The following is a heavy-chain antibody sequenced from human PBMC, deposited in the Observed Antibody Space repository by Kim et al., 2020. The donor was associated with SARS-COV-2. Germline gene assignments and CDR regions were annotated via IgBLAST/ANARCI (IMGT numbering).Heavy chain of an antibody. D-gene: IGHD6-19*01. CDR3: ASGMAGAFDI. CDR1: GYSFTSTW. J-gene: IGHJ3*02. V-gene: IGHV5-51*01. Sequence: GESLKISCKGSGYSFTSTWLGWVGRLPGKGLGWMGIIYPGASDTRYSTSFQGQVTISAAKSISTAYLQWSSLKASDTAMYYCASGMAGAFDIWGQGTMITVSS. CDR2: IYPGASDT.